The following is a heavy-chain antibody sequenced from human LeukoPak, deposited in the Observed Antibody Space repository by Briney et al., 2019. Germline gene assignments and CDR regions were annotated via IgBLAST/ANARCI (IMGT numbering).Heavy chain of an antibody. D-gene: IGHD3-22*01. CDR2: INQDGSEI. V-gene: IGHV3-7*01. CDR3: ARDQGSMIVVRTNNWFFDL. J-gene: IGHJ2*01. CDR1: RFTVINYW. Sequence: PGWSLRLSCAASRFTVINYWMSWVRPAPGKALEWLAHINQDGSEIYYWDSVKGRFIISRDNGKNSLYIQMNSLRDDDTAVSYCARDQGSMIVVRTNNWFFDLWGRGTLVTVSS.